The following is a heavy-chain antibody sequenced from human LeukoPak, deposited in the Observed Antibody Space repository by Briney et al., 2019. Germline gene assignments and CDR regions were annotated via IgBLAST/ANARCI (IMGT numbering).Heavy chain of an antibody. CDR2: IYWDDDK. CDR3: AHRSVLQLVTSFDY. D-gene: IGHD5-18*01. Sequence: SGPTLVNPAQTLTLTCTFSGFSLSTSGVGVGWIRQPPGEALEWLALIYWDDDKRYSPSLRSRLTITKDTSKNQVVLTMTNMDPVDTARYYCAHRSVLQLVTSFDYWGQGALVTVSS. J-gene: IGHJ4*02. V-gene: IGHV2-5*02. CDR1: GFSLSTSGVG.